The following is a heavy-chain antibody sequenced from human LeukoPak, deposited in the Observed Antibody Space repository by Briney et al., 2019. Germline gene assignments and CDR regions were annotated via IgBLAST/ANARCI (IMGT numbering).Heavy chain of an antibody. CDR2: ISGSGGST. J-gene: IGHJ5*02. V-gene: IGHV3-23*01. D-gene: IGHD6-13*01. CDR1: GFTFSSYA. CDR3: AKGQGLRGSSSWYSDWFDP. Sequence: QSGGSLRLSCAASGFTFSSYAMSWVRQAPGKGLEWVSAISGSGGSTYYADSVKGRFTISRDNSKNTLYLQMNSLRAEDTAVYYCAKGQGLRGSSSWYSDWFDPWGQGTLVTVSS.